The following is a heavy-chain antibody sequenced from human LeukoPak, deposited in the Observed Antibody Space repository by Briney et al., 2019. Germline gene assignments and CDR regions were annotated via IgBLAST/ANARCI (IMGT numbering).Heavy chain of an antibody. V-gene: IGHV1-69*04. CDR3: ASVAAAPPAESLYYYYVMDV. J-gene: IGHJ6*02. Sequence: GASVKVSCKASGGTFSSYAISWVRQAPGQGLEWMGRIIPILGIANYAQKFQGRVTITADKSTSTAYMELSSLRSEDTAVYYCASVAAAPPAESLYYYYVMDVWGQGTTVTVSS. CDR2: IIPILGIA. D-gene: IGHD6-13*01. CDR1: GGTFSSYA.